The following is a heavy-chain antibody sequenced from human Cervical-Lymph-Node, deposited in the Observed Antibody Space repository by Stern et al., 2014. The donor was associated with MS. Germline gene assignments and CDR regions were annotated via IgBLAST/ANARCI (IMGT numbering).Heavy chain of an antibody. J-gene: IGHJ6*02. D-gene: IGHD1-26*01. V-gene: IGHV3-49*04. CDR2: IRAKPYAGTT. Sequence: EVQLEESGGGLVKPGRSLRLSCTTSGFTFGDYDLSWVRQAPGKGLEWVGLIRAKPYAGTTEYAASVKGRFTISRDNSGGIAYLQMYSLKTEDTAVYFCTRVRQSGSYYYHFGMDVWGQGTTVTVSS. CDR1: GFTFGDYD. CDR3: TRVRQSGSYYYHFGMDV.